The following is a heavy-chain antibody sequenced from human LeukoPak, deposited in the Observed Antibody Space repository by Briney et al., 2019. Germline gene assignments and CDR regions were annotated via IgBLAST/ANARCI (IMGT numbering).Heavy chain of an antibody. CDR1: GGSFSGYY. D-gene: IGHD2-21*02. J-gene: IGHJ4*02. Sequence: SETLSLTCAVYGGSFSGYYWSWIRQPPGKGLEWIGEINHSGSTNHNPSLKSRVTISADTSKNQFSLKLSSVTAADTAVYYCARSPHIVVVTAIYFDYWGQGTLVTVSS. V-gene: IGHV4-34*01. CDR3: ARSPHIVVVTAIYFDY. CDR2: INHSGST.